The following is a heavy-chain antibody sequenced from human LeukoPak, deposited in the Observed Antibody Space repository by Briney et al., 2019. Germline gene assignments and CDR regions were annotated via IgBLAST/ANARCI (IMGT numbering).Heavy chain of an antibody. D-gene: IGHD6-13*01. Sequence: GGSLRLSCAASGFSLSSYWMHWVRQAPGKGLVWVSRVNGDGGSTNYADSVKGRFTISRDNAKNTLYLQMNSLRAEDTAVYYCAKAATGTRNAFDIWGQGTMVTVSS. V-gene: IGHV3-74*01. CDR3: AKAATGTRNAFDI. CDR2: VNGDGGST. J-gene: IGHJ3*02. CDR1: GFSLSSYW.